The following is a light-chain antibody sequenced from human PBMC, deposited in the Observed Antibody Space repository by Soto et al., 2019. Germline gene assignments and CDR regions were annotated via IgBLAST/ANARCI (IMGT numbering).Light chain of an antibody. CDR1: NSNIGSNT. CDR3: AAWDDSLNEEV. CDR2: SNN. J-gene: IGLJ2*01. Sequence: QAVVTQPPSASGTPGQRVTISCSGSNSNIGSNTVNWYQQLPGTAPKLLIYSNNQRPSGVPDRFSGSKSGTSASLAISGLQSEDEADYYCAAWDDSLNEEVFGGGTKLTVL. V-gene: IGLV1-44*01.